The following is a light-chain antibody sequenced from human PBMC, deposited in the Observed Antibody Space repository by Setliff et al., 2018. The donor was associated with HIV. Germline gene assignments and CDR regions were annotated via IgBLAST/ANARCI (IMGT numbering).Light chain of an antibody. CDR3: CSYGSGDIWV. CDR2: ELS. V-gene: IGLV2-8*01. CDR1: SSDIGSHNH. J-gene: IGLJ3*02. Sequence: QSALTQPPSASGSPGQSVAISCTGTSSDIGSHNHVSWYQQYPGKAPKLMIYELSQRPSGVPDRFSGSKSANTASLTISGLQVEDEADYYCCSYGSGDIWVFGGGTKATVL.